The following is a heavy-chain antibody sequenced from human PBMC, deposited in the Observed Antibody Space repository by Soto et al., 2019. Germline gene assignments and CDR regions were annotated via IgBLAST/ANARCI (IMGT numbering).Heavy chain of an antibody. CDR1: GYSFRSGYY. J-gene: IGHJ4*01. Sequence: PXGTLSHTCSVSGYSFRSGYYWCCVRQAPGKGLEWLGSVYHNGIMFHNPSFQSRVTISVDTSKNQFSLNLRSVTAADTAVYYCAALWFGELAFNYWGHGILVTVSS. CDR2: VYHNGIM. V-gene: IGHV4-38-2*02. D-gene: IGHD3-10*01. CDR3: AALWFGELAFNY.